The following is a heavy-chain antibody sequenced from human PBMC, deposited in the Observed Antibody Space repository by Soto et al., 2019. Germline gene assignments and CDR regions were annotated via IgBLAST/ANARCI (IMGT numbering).Heavy chain of an antibody. J-gene: IGHJ6*03. D-gene: IGHD6-6*01. V-gene: IGHV3-21*01. CDR1: EFTFSSYS. Sequence: EVQLVESGGGLVKPGGSLRLSCAASEFTFSSYSMNWVRQAPGKGLEWVSSISSSSSYIYYADSVKGRFTISRDNAKNSLYLQMNSLRAEDTAVYYCARDLVAARPYYYYMDVWGKGTTVTVSS. CDR3: ARDLVAARPYYYYMDV. CDR2: ISSSSSYI.